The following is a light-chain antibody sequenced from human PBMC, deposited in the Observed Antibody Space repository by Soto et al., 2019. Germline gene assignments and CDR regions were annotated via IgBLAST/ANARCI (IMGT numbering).Light chain of an antibody. CDR3: SSYRSSFNLV. J-gene: IGLJ2*01. Sequence: QSALTQPASVSGPPGQSITISCTGSTSDVGGYNSVSWYQQHPGKAPKLMIYDVSNRPSGVSNRFSGSKSGNTASLTISGLQAEDEADYYFSSYRSSFNLVFGGGTQLTVL. CDR1: TSDVGGYNS. V-gene: IGLV2-14*03. CDR2: DVS.